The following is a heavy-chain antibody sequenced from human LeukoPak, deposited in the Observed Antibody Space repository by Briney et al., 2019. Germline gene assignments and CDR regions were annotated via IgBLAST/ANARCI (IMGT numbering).Heavy chain of an antibody. CDR3: ASGTYYTCRGP. Sequence: ASVKVSRKPSGYTFTDYYMHWVRQAPGQGLEWMGWINPYSGGANYAQKFQGRVTMTRDTSISTAYMELSRLTSDDTAVYYCASGTYYTCRGPWGQGTLVTVSS. CDR1: GYTFTDYY. J-gene: IGHJ5*02. CDR2: INPYSGGA. V-gene: IGHV1-2*02. D-gene: IGHD3-3*01.